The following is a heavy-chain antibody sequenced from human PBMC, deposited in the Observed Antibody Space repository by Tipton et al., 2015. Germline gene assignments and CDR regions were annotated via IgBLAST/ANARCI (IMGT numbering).Heavy chain of an antibody. Sequence: TLSLTCTVSGGSISTYYWSWIRQPPGKGLEWLGYINYSGNTNYNPSLKSRVTISVDMSNNQFSLKLSSVTAADTAVYYCALITVTGPEKSQHWGQGTLVTVSS. CDR3: ALITVTGPEKSQH. J-gene: IGHJ1*01. CDR1: GGSISTYY. CDR2: INYSGNT. V-gene: IGHV4-59*01. D-gene: IGHD6-19*01.